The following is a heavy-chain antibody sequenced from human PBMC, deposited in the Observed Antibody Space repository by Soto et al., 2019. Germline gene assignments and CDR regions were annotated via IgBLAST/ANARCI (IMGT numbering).Heavy chain of an antibody. D-gene: IGHD2-2*01. CDR2: IYYSGST. V-gene: IGHV4-59*01. J-gene: IGHJ3*02. CDR1: GGSISSYY. Sequence: QVQLQESGPGLVKPSETLSLTCTVSGGSISSYYWSWIRQPPGKGLEWIGYIYYSGSTNYNPSLKSRVTISVDTSKNQFSLKLSSVTAADTAVYYCASLPAANGFDAFDIWGQGTMVTVSS. CDR3: ASLPAANGFDAFDI.